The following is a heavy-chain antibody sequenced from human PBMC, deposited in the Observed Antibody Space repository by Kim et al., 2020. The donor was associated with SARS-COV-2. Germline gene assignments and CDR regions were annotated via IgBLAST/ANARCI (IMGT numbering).Heavy chain of an antibody. J-gene: IGHJ6*02. Sequence: GGSLRLSCAASGFTFSSYSMNWVRQAPGKGLEWVSSISSSSSYIYYADSVKGRFTISRDNAKNSLYLQMNSLRAEDTAVYYCARDVDSSGWYTRGWVYYYYYGMDVWGQGTTVTVSS. CDR3: ARDVDSSGWYTRGWVYYYYYGMDV. D-gene: IGHD6-19*01. CDR1: GFTFSSYS. V-gene: IGHV3-21*01. CDR2: ISSSSSYI.